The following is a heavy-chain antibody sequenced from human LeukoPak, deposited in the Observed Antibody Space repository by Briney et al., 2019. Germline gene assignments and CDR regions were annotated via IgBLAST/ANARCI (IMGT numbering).Heavy chain of an antibody. CDR3: ARAHYGGNPERVPSYFDY. CDR2: IDWDDDK. D-gene: IGHD4-23*01. V-gene: IGHV2-70*01. J-gene: IGHJ4*02. CDR1: GFSLSTSGTC. Sequence: SGPALVKPTQTLTLTCTFSGFSLSTSGTCVSWIRQPPGKALEWLALIDWDDDKYYSTSLKTRLTISKDTSKNQVVLTMTNMDPVDTATYYCARAHYGGNPERVPSYFDYWGQGTLVTVSS.